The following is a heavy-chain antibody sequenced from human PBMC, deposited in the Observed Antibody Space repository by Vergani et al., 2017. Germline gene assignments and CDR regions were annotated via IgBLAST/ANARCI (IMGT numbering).Heavy chain of an antibody. Sequence: QVQLQESGPGLVKPSETLSPTCTVSGGSISSYYWSRIRQPAGKGLEWIGRIYTSGSTNYNPSLKSRVTMSVDTSKNQFSLKLSSVTAADTAVYYCARDEGGCSSASCYVSAIDIWGQGTMVTVSS. J-gene: IGHJ3*02. CDR3: ARDEGGCSSASCYVSAIDI. CDR1: GGSISSYY. D-gene: IGHD2-2*01. V-gene: IGHV4-4*07. CDR2: IYTSGST.